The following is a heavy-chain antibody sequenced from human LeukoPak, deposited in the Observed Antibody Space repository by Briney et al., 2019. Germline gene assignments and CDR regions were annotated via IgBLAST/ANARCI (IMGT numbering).Heavy chain of an antibody. V-gene: IGHV4-39*07. CDR2: IYYSGST. D-gene: IGHD3-22*01. J-gene: IGHJ4*02. CDR3: ARGNSDSSGYYLFNY. CDR1: GGFISSSIYY. Sequence: ETLSLTCTVSGGFISSSIYYWGWIRQPPGKGLEWIGSIYYSGSTNYNPSLKSRVTISVDTSKNQFSQKLSSVTAADTAVYYCARGNSDSSGYYLFNYWGQGTLVTVSS.